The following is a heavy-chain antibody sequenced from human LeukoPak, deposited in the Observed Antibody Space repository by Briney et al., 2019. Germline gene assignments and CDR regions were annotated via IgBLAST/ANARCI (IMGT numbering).Heavy chain of an antibody. Sequence: PGGSLRLSCAASGFTFSSYAMSWVRQAPGKGREGVSSISGSRGITYYADSVKGRFTISRDNSKNTLYLQMNSLRAEDTAVYYCAKVLSSGWDVIDYWGQGTLVTVSS. CDR2: ISGSRGIT. D-gene: IGHD6-19*01. J-gene: IGHJ4*02. CDR1: GFTFSSYA. CDR3: AKVLSSGWDVIDY. V-gene: IGHV3-23*01.